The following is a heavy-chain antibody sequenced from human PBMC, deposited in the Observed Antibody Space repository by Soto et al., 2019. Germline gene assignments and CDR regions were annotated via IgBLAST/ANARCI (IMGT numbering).Heavy chain of an antibody. J-gene: IGHJ3*02. CDR1: GFTFSSYG. Sequence: QVQLVESGGGVVQRGGSLRLSCAASGFTFSSYGMHWVRQAPGKGLEWVAVIWYDGSNKYYADSVKGRYTISRDDSKNTVYLQMNSLGAEDKAVYYYTGDPLRAVAAYDAFDIWGQGTSVTVSS. D-gene: IGHD6-19*01. CDR2: IWYDGSNK. CDR3: TGDPLRAVAAYDAFDI. V-gene: IGHV3-33*01.